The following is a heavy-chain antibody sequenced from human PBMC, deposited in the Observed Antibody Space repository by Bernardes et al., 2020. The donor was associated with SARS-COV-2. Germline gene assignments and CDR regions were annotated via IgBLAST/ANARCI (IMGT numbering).Heavy chain of an antibody. CDR3: ARTRTTISTTGIPVDY. V-gene: IGHV1-2*02. CDR2: INPNSGGT. CDR1: GYTFTGYY. Sequence: SVKVSCKASGYTFTGYYIHWVRQAPGQGLEWMGWINPNSGGTNYAQKFQGRVTMTRDTSISTAYMELSRLGSDDTAIYYCARTRTTISTTGIPVDYWGQGTLVTVSS. D-gene: IGHD2-21*02. J-gene: IGHJ4*02.